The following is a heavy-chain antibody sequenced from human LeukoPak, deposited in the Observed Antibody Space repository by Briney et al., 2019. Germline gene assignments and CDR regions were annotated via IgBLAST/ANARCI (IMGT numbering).Heavy chain of an antibody. CDR2: IILIFGTA. D-gene: IGHD3-10*01. CDR3: ARDGNYYGSGSYHYFDY. Sequence: ASVKVSCKASGGTFSSYAISWVRQAPGQGLEWMGGIILIFGTANYAQKFQGGVTITADKSTSTAYMELSSLRSEDTAVYYCARDGNYYGSGSYHYFDYWGQGTLVTVSS. CDR1: GGTFSSYA. J-gene: IGHJ4*02. V-gene: IGHV1-69*06.